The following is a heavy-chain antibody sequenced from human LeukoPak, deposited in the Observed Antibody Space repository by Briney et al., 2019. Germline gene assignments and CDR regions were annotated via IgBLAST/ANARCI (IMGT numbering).Heavy chain of an antibody. J-gene: IGHJ4*02. CDR2: SRNRAHSYTT. Sequence: GGSLRLSCSVSGFTFSDHYMGWVRQAPGKGLDWVGRSRNRAHSYTTEYAASVKGRFTVSRADSENLLFLQMNSLKTDDTAVYYCVALIRGLGYWGQGTLVTVSS. D-gene: IGHD3-10*01. CDR3: VALIRGLGY. CDR1: GFTFSDHY. V-gene: IGHV3-72*01.